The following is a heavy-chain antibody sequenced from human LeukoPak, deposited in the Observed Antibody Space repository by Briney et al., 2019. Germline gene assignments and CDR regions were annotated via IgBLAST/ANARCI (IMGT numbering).Heavy chain of an antibody. Sequence: QPGRSLRLSCAAPGFTFDDYAMHWVRQAPGKGLEWVSGISWNSGSIGYADSVKGRFTISRDNAKNSLYLQMNSLRAEDMALYYCAKKGDAFDIWGQGTMVTVSS. CDR1: GFTFDDYA. J-gene: IGHJ3*02. CDR3: AKKGDAFDI. CDR2: ISWNSGSI. V-gene: IGHV3-9*03.